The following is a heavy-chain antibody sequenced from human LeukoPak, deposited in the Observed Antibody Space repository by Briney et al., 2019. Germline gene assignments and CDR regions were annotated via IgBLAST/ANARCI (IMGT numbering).Heavy chain of an antibody. J-gene: IGHJ5*01. D-gene: IGHD3-10*01. CDR1: GYTLIELS. Sequence: ASVKVSCKVSGYTLIELSMHWVRQAPGKGLEWMGGFDPEDGETIYAQKFQGRVTMTEDTSTDTAYMELSSLRSEDTAVYYCATAPGRGSGWFDYWGQGTLVTVSS. V-gene: IGHV1-24*01. CDR3: ATAPGRGSGWFDY. CDR2: FDPEDGET.